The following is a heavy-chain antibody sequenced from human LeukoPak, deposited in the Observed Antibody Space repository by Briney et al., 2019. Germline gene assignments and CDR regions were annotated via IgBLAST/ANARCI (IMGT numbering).Heavy chain of an antibody. CDR3: TTLPTVGGTTPTFAY. V-gene: IGHV3-23*01. CDR2: ISGTGGST. CDR1: AFTYSIYA. D-gene: IGHD1-26*01. Sequence: PGGSLRLSCAASAFTYSIYAMSCVRQAPGKGLEWVSAISGTGGSTYYADSVKGRFTISRDNSKNTVYLQMNSLRAEDTAVYNCTTLPTVGGTTPTFAYCGQGTLVTVSS. J-gene: IGHJ4*02.